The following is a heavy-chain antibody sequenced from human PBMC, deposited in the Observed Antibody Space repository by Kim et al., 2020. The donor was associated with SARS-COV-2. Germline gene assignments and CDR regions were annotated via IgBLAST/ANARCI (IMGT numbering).Heavy chain of an antibody. Sequence: GGSLRLSCAASGFTFRTYSMNWVRQAPGKGLEWVSYISSSSSPIYYADSVKGRFTISRDNAKNSLYLQMNSLRDEDTAVYYCARLMGAKPGGLDFDYWGQGTLVTVSS. D-gene: IGHD1-26*01. CDR2: ISSSSSPI. V-gene: IGHV3-48*02. J-gene: IGHJ4*02. CDR3: ARLMGAKPGGLDFDY. CDR1: GFTFRTYS.